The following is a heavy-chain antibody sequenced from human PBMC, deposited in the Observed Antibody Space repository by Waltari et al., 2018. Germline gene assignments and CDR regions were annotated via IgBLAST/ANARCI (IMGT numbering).Heavy chain of an antibody. J-gene: IGHJ4*02. CDR1: GGSISSSSYY. D-gene: IGHD3-10*01. Sequence: QLQLQESGPGLVKPSETLSLTCTVSGGSISSSSYYWGWIRQPPGKGLEWIGSIYYSGSTYYNPSLKSRVTRSVDTSKNQFSLKLSSVTAADTAVYYCAREVLGSRDPNWFDYWGQGTLVTVSS. CDR2: IYYSGST. V-gene: IGHV4-39*07. CDR3: AREVLGSRDPNWFDY.